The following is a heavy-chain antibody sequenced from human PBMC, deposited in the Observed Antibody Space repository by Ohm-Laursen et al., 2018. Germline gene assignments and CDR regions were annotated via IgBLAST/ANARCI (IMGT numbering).Heavy chain of an antibody. CDR1: GFTFDDYA. CDR3: AKSSGVALEY. CDR2: INWNSGSI. D-gene: IGHD3-3*01. V-gene: IGHV3-9*01. Sequence: SLRPSCTASGFTFDDYAMHWVRQAPGKGLEWVSGINWNSGSIDYADSVKGRFTISRDNAKNSLYLQMNSLRAEDTALYYCAKSSGVALEYWGQGALVTVSS. J-gene: IGHJ4*02.